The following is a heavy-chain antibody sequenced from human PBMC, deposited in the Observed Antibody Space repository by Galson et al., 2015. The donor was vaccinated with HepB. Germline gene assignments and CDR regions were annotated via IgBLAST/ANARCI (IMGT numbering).Heavy chain of an antibody. V-gene: IGHV3-15*01. Sequence: SLRLSCAASGFTFSNAWMYWVRQAPGKGLEWVGRIKSKTDGGTTDYAAPVKGRFTISRDDSKNMLYLQMNSLKTEDTAVYYCSTDSGAQRWLQLRKPPGYWGQGTLVTVSS. CDR1: GFTFSNAW. CDR2: IKSKTDGGTT. J-gene: IGHJ4*02. CDR3: STDSGAQRWLQLRKPPGY. D-gene: IGHD5-24*01.